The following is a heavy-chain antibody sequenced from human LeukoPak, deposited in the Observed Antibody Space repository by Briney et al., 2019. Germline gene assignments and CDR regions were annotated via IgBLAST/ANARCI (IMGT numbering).Heavy chain of an antibody. CDR2: ST. J-gene: IGHJ4*02. CDR3: ARGLSLLGSEEGLPLGY. CDR1: GGSISNYF. Sequence: PSETLSLTCHVSGGSISNYFWSWIRQPPGRGLGSTNYNPSLKGRVTFSVDTSKNQISLRVISVTAADTAVYYCARGLSLLGSEEGLPLGYWGQGSLVTVSS. D-gene: IGHD2-21*01. V-gene: IGHV4-59*01.